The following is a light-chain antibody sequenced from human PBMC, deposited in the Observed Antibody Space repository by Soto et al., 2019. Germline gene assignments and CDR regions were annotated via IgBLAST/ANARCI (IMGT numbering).Light chain of an antibody. CDR1: QSVNSNY. CDR3: QQYGNSGVT. Sequence: EIELTQSPGTLSLYPGERATLSCRASQSVNSNYLAWHQQKPGQAPRLLIYGVSSRATGIPDRFSGSGSGTDFTLTISRLEPEDFAVYYCQQYGNSGVTFGPGTKVDIK. J-gene: IGKJ3*01. CDR2: GVS. V-gene: IGKV3-20*01.